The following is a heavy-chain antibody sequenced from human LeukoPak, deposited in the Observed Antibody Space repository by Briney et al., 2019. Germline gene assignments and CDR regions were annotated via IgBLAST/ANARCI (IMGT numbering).Heavy chain of an antibody. CDR1: GGSISSYY. V-gene: IGHV4-59*01. Sequence: PSETLSLTCTASGGSISSYYWGWIRPPPGKGLEWIGYIYYSGSTKSTPSLKSRVTISVDTSTNQFSLKLSSVTAADTAVYYCTKGPFLEGFYILGQGTMVTVSS. D-gene: IGHD3-3*02. CDR3: TKGPFLEGFYI. CDR2: IYYSGST. J-gene: IGHJ3*02.